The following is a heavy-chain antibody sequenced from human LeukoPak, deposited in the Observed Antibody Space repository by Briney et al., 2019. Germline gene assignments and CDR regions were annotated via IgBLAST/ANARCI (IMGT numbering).Heavy chain of an antibody. Sequence: GGSLRLSCAAPGFTFSSYWMSWVRQAPGKGLEWVANIKQDGSEKYYVDSVKGRFTISRDNAKNSLYLQMNSLRAEDTAVYYCARDYYYDSSGYSHWGQGTLVTVSS. CDR3: ARDYYYDSSGYSH. CDR2: IKQDGSEK. V-gene: IGHV3-7*01. CDR1: GFTFSSYW. D-gene: IGHD3-22*01. J-gene: IGHJ4*02.